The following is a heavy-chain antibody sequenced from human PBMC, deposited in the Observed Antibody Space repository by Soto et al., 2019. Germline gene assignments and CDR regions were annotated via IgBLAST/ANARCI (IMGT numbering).Heavy chain of an antibody. CDR2: ITASGGRT. Sequence: EVHLLESGGGLVQPGGSLRLSCTASGFTFSSYAMTWVRQAPGRGLEGVSGITASGGRTYYADSVKGRFTISRDNSKSTLYLQMNSLRGEDTAVYYCAKDTRQADYVMWFDSWGQGTLVTVSS. V-gene: IGHV3-23*01. D-gene: IGHD4-17*01. CDR3: AKDTRQADYVMWFDS. CDR1: GFTFSSYA. J-gene: IGHJ5*01.